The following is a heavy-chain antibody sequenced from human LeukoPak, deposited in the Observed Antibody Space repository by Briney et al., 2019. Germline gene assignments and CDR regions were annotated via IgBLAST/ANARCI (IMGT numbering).Heavy chain of an antibody. J-gene: IGHJ3*02. Sequence: NPSETPSLTCTVSGGSISSYYWSWIRQPPGKGLEWIGYIYYSGSTNYNPSLKSRVTISLDTSQNQFSLKLSSVTAADTAVYYCARYPGDYYDSSGYYSSGAFDIWGQGTMVTVSS. CDR3: ARYPGDYYDSSGYYSSGAFDI. CDR2: IYYSGST. D-gene: IGHD3-22*01. V-gene: IGHV4-59*01. CDR1: GGSISSYY.